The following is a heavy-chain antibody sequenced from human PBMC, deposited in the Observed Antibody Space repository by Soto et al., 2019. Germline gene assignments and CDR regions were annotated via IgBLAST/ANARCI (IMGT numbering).Heavy chain of an antibody. CDR2: INHSGST. J-gene: IGHJ4*02. Sequence: PSETLSLTCAFYGWSFSGYYWSLIRQPPGKGLEWIGEINHSGSTNYNPSLKSRVTISVDTSKNQFSLKLSSVTAADTAVYYCARGLDLTTVRRFDYGGKGTLVTV. CDR1: GWSFSGYY. V-gene: IGHV4-34*01. D-gene: IGHD4-17*01. CDR3: ARGLDLTTVRRFDY.